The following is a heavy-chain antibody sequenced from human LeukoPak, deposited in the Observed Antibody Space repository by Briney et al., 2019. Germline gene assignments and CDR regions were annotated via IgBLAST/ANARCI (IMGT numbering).Heavy chain of an antibody. D-gene: IGHD6-19*01. V-gene: IGHV1-69*05. CDR2: IIPIFGTA. CDR1: GGTFSSYA. CDR3: ARDRIAVAGGYDAFDI. J-gene: IGHJ3*02. Sequence: SVKVSCKASGGTFSSYAISWVRQAPGQGLEWMGGIIPIFGTANYAQKFQGRVTITTDESTSTAYMELSSLRSEDTAVYYCARDRIAVAGGYDAFDIWGQGTMVTVSS.